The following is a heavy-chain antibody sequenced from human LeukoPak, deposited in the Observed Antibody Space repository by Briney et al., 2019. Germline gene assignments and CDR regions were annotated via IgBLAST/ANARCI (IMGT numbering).Heavy chain of an antibody. CDR3: ARLGDFWSGYLNWFDL. Sequence: GESLKISCKGSGYSFTSYWIGWVRQMPGKGLEWMGIIYPGDSDTRYSPSFQGQVTISADKSISTGYLQWRSLKASDTAMYYCARLGDFWSGYLNWFDLWGQGTLVTVSS. J-gene: IGHJ5*02. V-gene: IGHV5-51*01. CDR2: IYPGDSDT. CDR1: GYSFTSYW. D-gene: IGHD3-3*01.